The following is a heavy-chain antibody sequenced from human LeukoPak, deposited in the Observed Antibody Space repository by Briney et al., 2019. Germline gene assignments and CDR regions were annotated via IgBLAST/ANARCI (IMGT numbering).Heavy chain of an antibody. J-gene: IGHJ4*02. Sequence: GGSLGLSCAASGFIFSAYEFNWVRQVPGKGLEWISYINTGGSRIYYADSVKGRFTISRDNAKNSLYLQMHSLRVEDTAVYYCARDAPGTVTNDYWGQGTLVTVSS. CDR1: GFIFSAYE. CDR3: ARDAPGTVTNDY. D-gene: IGHD4-17*01. V-gene: IGHV3-48*03. CDR2: INTGGSRI.